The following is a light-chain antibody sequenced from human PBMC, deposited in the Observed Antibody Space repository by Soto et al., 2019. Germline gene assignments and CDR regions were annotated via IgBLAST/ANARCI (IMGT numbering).Light chain of an antibody. J-gene: IGKJ3*01. V-gene: IGKV1-9*01. Sequence: QLTQSPSSLSASVGDRVTITCRASQDVSRYLAWYQQKAGKAPKLLIYVASTLQSGVPSRFSGFGSGTEFTLTISSLQPEDFATYHCQQLQRTPFTFGPGNPVDV. CDR2: VAS. CDR3: QQLQRTPFT. CDR1: QDVSRY.